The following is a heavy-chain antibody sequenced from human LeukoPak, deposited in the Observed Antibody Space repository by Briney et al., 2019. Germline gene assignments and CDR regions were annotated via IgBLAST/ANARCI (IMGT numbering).Heavy chain of an antibody. CDR2: IYPGDSDT. CDR1: GYSFTSYW. D-gene: IGHD2-2*02. Sequence: GESLKISCKGSGYSFTSYWIGWVHQMPGKGLEWMGIIYPGDSDTRYSPSFQGQVTISAHKSISTAYLQWSSLKASDTAMYYCARLKYQLLYVGSAFDIWGQGTMVTVSS. V-gene: IGHV5-51*07. CDR3: ARLKYQLLYVGSAFDI. J-gene: IGHJ3*02.